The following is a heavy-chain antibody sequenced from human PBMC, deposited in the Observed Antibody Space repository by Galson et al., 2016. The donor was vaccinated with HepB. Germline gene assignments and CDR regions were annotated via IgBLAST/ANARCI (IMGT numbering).Heavy chain of an antibody. CDR2: INQDGTAE. CDR3: AKPIPSPGTWNFAP. Sequence: SLRLSCAASAFTFNSYWMSWLRQAPGKGLEWVANINQDGTAEYYLDSVKGRFTIARDNAKDSLYLQMNSLRAEDTAVYYCAKPIPSPGTWNFAPWGQGTLVSVSS. V-gene: IGHV3-7*03. CDR1: AFTFNSYW. J-gene: IGHJ5*02. D-gene: IGHD1-7*01.